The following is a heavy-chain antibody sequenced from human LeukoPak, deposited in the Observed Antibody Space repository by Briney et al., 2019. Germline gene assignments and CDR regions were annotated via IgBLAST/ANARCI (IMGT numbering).Heavy chain of an antibody. J-gene: IGHJ4*02. D-gene: IGHD6-19*01. V-gene: IGHV4-59*08. CDR2: IYYSGST. Sequence: PSETLSLTCTVSGGSISSYYWSWIRQPPGKGLEWIGYIYYSGSTNYSPSLKSLVTISVDTSKNQFSLKLSSVAAADTAVYYCAPYRYGSGPSGWGQGTLVTVSS. CDR1: GGSISSYY. CDR3: APYRYGSGPSG.